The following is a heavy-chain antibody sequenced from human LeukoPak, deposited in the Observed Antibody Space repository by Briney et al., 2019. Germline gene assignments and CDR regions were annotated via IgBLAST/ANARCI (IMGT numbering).Heavy chain of an antibody. D-gene: IGHD3-10*01. CDR2: ISSSSSYI. J-gene: IGHJ3*02. CDR3: AGATPFGDAFDI. CDR1: GFTFSSYE. V-gene: IGHV3-21*01. Sequence: PGGSLRLSCAASGFTFSSYEMNWVRQAPGKGLEWVSSISSSSSYIYYADSVKGRFTISRDNAKNSLYLQMNSLRAEDTAVYYCAGATPFGDAFDIWGQGTMVTVSS.